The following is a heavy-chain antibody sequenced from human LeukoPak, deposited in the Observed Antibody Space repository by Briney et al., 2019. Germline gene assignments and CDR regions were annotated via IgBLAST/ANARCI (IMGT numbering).Heavy chain of an antibody. D-gene: IGHD3-10*01. V-gene: IGHV1-8*01. CDR3: ARFMSGSGDY. CDR1: GYTFTSYD. Sequence: ASVTVSFKASGYTFTSYDINWVRQAPGQGLEWMGWMNPNSGNTGYAQKFQGRVTMTRNTSISTAYMELSSLRSEDTAVYYCARFMSGSGDYWGQGTLVTVSS. CDR2: MNPNSGNT. J-gene: IGHJ4*02.